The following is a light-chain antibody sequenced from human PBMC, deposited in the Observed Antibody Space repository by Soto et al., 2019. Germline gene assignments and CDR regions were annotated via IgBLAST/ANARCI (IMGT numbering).Light chain of an antibody. CDR2: GAS. CDR3: QQTNTFRPLT. J-gene: IGKJ4*01. Sequence: DIQMTQSQSSVSASVGARVTITCRARQGISNWLAWYQQQPGKAPKLLIYGASSLQSGVPSRLSGAESVTHFTPIISTLQPKALATYYCQQTNTFRPLTFGGGTKVEI. V-gene: IGKV1-12*01. CDR1: QGISNW.